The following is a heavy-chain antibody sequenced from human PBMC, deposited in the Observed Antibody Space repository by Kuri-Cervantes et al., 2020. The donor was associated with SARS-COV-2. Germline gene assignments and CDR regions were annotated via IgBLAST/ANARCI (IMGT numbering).Heavy chain of an antibody. Sequence: GGSLRLSCAASGFTFSGHWIHWVRQAPGKGLVWVSRINPDGSYTNNADSVKGRFTISRDNAKNSLYLQMNSLRAEDTAVYYCARSIGYSYGYGYFYYYGMDVWGQGTAVTVSS. CDR2: INPDGSYT. CDR3: ARSIGYSYGYGYFYYYGMDV. J-gene: IGHJ6*02. D-gene: IGHD5-18*01. V-gene: IGHV3-74*01. CDR1: GFTFSGHW.